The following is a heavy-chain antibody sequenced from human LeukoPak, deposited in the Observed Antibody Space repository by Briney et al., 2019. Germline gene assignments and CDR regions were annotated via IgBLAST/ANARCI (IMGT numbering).Heavy chain of an antibody. CDR2: TYYSGST. V-gene: IGHV4-59*01. D-gene: IGHD6-19*01. Sequence: PSETLSLTCTVSGRSLSSYYWSWIRQPPGTGLEWIGYTYYSGSTNYDPSLKSRVTISVDTSKNQFSLKLSSVTAADTAVYYCARGQWLVPYYYYYMDVWGKGTTVTISS. CDR1: GRSLSSYY. J-gene: IGHJ6*03. CDR3: ARGQWLVPYYYYYMDV.